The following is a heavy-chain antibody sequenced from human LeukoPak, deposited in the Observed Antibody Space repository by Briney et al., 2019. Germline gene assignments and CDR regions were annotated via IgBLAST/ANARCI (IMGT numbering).Heavy chain of an antibody. CDR2: ISAYNGNT. CDR1: GYIFTSYG. Sequence: RASVKVSCKASGYIFTSYGISWVRQAPGQGLEWMGWISAYNGNTNYAQKLQDRVAMTTDTSTSTAYMELRSLGSDDTAVYYCARSPVYGNWFDPWGQGTLVTVSS. D-gene: IGHD3-10*01. CDR3: ARSPVYGNWFDP. J-gene: IGHJ5*02. V-gene: IGHV1-18*01.